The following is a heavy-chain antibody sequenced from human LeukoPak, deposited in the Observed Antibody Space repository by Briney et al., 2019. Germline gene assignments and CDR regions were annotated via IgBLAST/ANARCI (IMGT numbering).Heavy chain of an antibody. D-gene: IGHD3-22*01. V-gene: IGHV3-53*01. CDR1: GFTVSSNY. CDR3: ASTYYYDSSGYYYPYDY. Sequence: PGGSLRLSCAASGFTVSSNYMSWVRQAPGKGLEWVSVIYSGGSTYYADSVKGRFTISRDNSKNTLYLQMNSLRAEDTAVYYCASTYYYDSSGYYYPYDYWGQGTLVTVSS. J-gene: IGHJ4*02. CDR2: IYSGGST.